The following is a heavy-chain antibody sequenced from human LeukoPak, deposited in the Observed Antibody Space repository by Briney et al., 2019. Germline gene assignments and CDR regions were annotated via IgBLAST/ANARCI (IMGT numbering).Heavy chain of an antibody. CDR2: ISGSGGST. J-gene: IGHJ4*02. V-gene: IGHV3-23*01. D-gene: IGHD4-17*01. CDR3: ASLTTVTWYGY. CDR1: GFTFSSYA. Sequence: GGSLRLSCAASGFTFSSYAMSWIRQAPGKGLEWVSAISGSGGSTYYADSVKGRFTISRDNSKNTLYLQMNSLRAEDTAVYYCASLTTVTWYGYWGQGTLVTVSS.